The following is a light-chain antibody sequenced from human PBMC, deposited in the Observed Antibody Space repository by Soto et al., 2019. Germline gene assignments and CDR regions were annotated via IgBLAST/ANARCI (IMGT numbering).Light chain of an antibody. Sequence: QSVLTQPPSASGTPGQRVTISCSGTSSNIGSYFVYWYQQLPGTAPKLLIYRNNQRPSGVPDRFSGSKSGTSASLAISGLRSEDEADYYCAAWDDSLSGTDLVFGPGTKVTVL. J-gene: IGLJ1*01. V-gene: IGLV1-47*01. CDR3: AAWDDSLSGTDLV. CDR1: SSNIGSYF. CDR2: RNN.